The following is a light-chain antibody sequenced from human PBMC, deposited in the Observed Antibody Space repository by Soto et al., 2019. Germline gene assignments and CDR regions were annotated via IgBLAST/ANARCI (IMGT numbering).Light chain of an antibody. CDR2: GAS. V-gene: IGKV3-15*01. J-gene: IGKJ4*01. CDR3: QQYNNWLMLS. CDR1: QSVSSN. Sequence: EIAMTQSPATLSVSRGERATLSCRASQSVSSNLAWYQQKPGPTPRLLIYGASTRATGIPARFSGSGSGTEFTLTISSLQSEDFAIYYCQQYNNWLMLSFGGGTKVDI.